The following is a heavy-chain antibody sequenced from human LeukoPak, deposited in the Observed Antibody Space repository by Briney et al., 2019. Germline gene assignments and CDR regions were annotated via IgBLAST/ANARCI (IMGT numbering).Heavy chain of an antibody. CDR3: PRGLHLPRAAAAP. D-gene: IGHD6-13*01. Sequence: ASVKVSCKASGYTFTSYDINWVGQATGQGREWMGWMNPNSGNTGYAQQFQGRVTMTRNTSISTAYMELSTLRSEATPVYSCPRGLHLPRAAAAPWGQGTPVTVSS. J-gene: IGHJ5*02. V-gene: IGHV1-8*01. CDR1: GYTFTSYD. CDR2: MNPNSGNT.